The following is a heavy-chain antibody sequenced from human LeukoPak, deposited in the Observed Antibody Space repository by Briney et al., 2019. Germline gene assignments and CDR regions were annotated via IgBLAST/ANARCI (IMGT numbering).Heavy chain of an antibody. CDR2: ISAYNGNT. D-gene: IGHD5-18*01. Sequence: ASVKVSCKASGYTFTSYGISWVRQAPGQGLEWMGWISAYNGNTNYAQKLQGRVTMTTDTSTSTAYMELRSLRSDDTAVYYCARVSRYSYGFGYACDIWGQGTIVTVSS. J-gene: IGHJ3*02. CDR1: GYTFTSYG. V-gene: IGHV1-18*01. CDR3: ARVSRYSYGFGYACDI.